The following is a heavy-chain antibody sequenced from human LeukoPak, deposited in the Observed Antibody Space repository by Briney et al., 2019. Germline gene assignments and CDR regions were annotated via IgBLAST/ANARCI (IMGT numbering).Heavy chain of an antibody. J-gene: IGHJ4*02. V-gene: IGHV1-46*01. CDR3: ARDPPHSSGHTSPCFEY. D-gene: IGHD6-19*01. CDR2: INPSGGST. CDR1: GYTFTSYY. Sequence: GASVKVSCKASGYTFTSYYMHWVRQAPGQGLEWMGIINPSGGSTSYAQKFQGRVTMTRDTSTSTAYMELRSLRSDDTAVYYCARDPPHSSGHTSPCFEYWGQGTLVTVSS.